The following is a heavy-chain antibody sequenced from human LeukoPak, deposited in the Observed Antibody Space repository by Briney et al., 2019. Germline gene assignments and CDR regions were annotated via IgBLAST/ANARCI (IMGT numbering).Heavy chain of an antibody. CDR3: ARGGHRQKEF. Sequence: GGSLRLSCSAPGFTFSNYWMTWVRQSPGKGLEWVAIIKHDGSDKYCVDSVKGRFTISRDNAKNSLYLQMSSLRAEDTAVYYCARGGHRQKEFWGQGTLVTVSS. D-gene: IGHD3-10*01. J-gene: IGHJ4*02. V-gene: IGHV3-7*01. CDR2: IKHDGSDK. CDR1: GFTFSNYW.